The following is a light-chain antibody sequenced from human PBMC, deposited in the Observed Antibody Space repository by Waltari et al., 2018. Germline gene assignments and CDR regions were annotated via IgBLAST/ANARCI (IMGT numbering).Light chain of an antibody. CDR1: QSISSY. CDR2: AAS. J-gene: IGKJ4*01. V-gene: IGKV1-39*01. Sequence: DIQVTQSPPSLSASVGDRVTITCRASQSISSYLNWYQQKPGVAPRLLIYAASSLQSGVPSRFRGSESGTDFTLTISSLQPEDFATYYCQQSHSTSPSFGGGTKVEIK. CDR3: QQSHSTSPS.